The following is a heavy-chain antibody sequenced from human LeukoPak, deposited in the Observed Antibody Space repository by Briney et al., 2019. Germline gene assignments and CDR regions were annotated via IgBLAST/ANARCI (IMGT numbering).Heavy chain of an antibody. CDR1: GGTFSSYA. Sequence: SVKVSCKASGGTFSSYAISWVRQAPGQGLEWMGGIIPIFGTANYAQKFQGRVTITADESTSTAYMELSSLRSEDTAVYYCARDRVLGVVVPAAVSYYYGMDVWGQGTTVTVSS. D-gene: IGHD2-2*01. V-gene: IGHV1-69*01. J-gene: IGHJ6*02. CDR3: ARDRVLGVVVPAAVSYYYGMDV. CDR2: IIPIFGTA.